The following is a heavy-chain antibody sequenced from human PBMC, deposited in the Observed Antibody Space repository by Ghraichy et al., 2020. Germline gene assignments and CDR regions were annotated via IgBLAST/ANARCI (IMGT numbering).Heavy chain of an antibody. D-gene: IGHD6-6*01. V-gene: IGHV3-20*04. Sequence: GESLNISCAASGFRFNDYGMTWVRQAPGKGLEWVSGIHWDGSDIGYADSVKGRFTISRDNAKNSLYLQMSSLRAEDTAFYYCARVPGYGGSSSWFDPWGQGSLVTVSS. CDR2: IHWDGSDI. CDR3: ARVPGYGGSSSWFDP. CDR1: GFRFNDYG. J-gene: IGHJ5*02.